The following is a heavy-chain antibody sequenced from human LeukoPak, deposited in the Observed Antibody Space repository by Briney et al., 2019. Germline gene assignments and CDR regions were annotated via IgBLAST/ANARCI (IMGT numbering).Heavy chain of an antibody. CDR3: ARVVELAAAGTYYFDY. Sequence: PSETLSLTCGVFGGSFSGYYWSWIRQPPGKGLEWIGEINDSGSINYNPSLKSRVTLSIDSSKTQFSLNVTSMTAADTAVYYCARVVELAAAGTYYFDYWGQGTLVTVSS. D-gene: IGHD6-13*01. CDR1: GGSFSGYY. CDR2: INDSGSI. V-gene: IGHV4-34*01. J-gene: IGHJ4*02.